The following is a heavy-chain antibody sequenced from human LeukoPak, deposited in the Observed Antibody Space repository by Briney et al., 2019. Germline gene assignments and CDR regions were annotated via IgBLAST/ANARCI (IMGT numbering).Heavy chain of an antibody. J-gene: IGHJ4*02. V-gene: IGHV4-59*08. Sequence: ASETLSLTCTVSGGSISSYRWSWIRQPPGKGLEWIGYIYYSGSTNYNPSLKSRVTISVDTSKNQFSLKLNSVTAADTAVYYCARHGGGYNYFDFWGQGTLVTVSS. CDR2: IYYSGST. CDR1: GGSISSYR. CDR3: ARHGGGYNYFDF. D-gene: IGHD5-24*01.